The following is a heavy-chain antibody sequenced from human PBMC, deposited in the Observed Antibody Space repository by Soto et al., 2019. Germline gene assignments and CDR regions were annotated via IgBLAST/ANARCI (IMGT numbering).Heavy chain of an antibody. CDR3: ARDTYGDYDGQYFDY. J-gene: IGHJ4*02. Sequence: EVQLVESGGGSVQPGGSLRLSCAASGFTFSSYSMNWVRQAPGKGLEWVSYISSSSSTIYYADSVKGRFTISRDNAKNSLYLQMNSLRAEDTAVYYCARDTYGDYDGQYFDYWGQGTLVTVSS. D-gene: IGHD4-17*01. V-gene: IGHV3-48*01. CDR2: ISSSSSTI. CDR1: GFTFSSYS.